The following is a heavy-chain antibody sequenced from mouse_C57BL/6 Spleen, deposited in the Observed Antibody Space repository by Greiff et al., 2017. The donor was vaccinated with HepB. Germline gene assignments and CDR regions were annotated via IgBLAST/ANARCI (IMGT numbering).Heavy chain of an antibody. J-gene: IGHJ4*01. CDR3: AREGRMDY. CDR1: GFTFSSYA. V-gene: IGHV5-4*01. CDR2: ISDGGSYT. Sequence: DVKLVESGGGLVKPGGYLKLSCAASGFTFSSYAMSWVRQTPEKRLEWVATISDGGSYTYYPDNVKGRFTISRDNAKNNLYLQMSHLKSEDTAMYYCAREGRMDYWGQGTSVTVSS.